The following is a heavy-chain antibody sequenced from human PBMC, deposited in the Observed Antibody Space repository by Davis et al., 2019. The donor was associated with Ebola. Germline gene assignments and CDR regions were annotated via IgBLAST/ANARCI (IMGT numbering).Heavy chain of an antibody. CDR3: AKDLLAMATGDY. J-gene: IGHJ4*02. D-gene: IGHD5-18*01. V-gene: IGHV3-30*18. CDR2: ISYDGSNK. CDR1: GFTFSSYG. Sequence: GESLKISCAASGFTFSSYGMHWVRQAPGKGLEWVAVISYDGSNKYYADPVKGRFTISRDNSKNTLYLQMNSLRAEDTAVYYCAKDLLAMATGDYWGQGTLVTLSS.